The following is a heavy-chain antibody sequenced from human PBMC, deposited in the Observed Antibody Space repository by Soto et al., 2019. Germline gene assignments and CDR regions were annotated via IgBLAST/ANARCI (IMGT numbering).Heavy chain of an antibody. D-gene: IGHD3-3*01. CDR2: ISGSGGST. J-gene: IGHJ4*02. CDR1: GFTFSSYA. Sequence: GGSLRLSXAASGFTFSSYAMSWVRQAPGKGLEWVSAISGSGGSTYYADSVKGRFTISRDNSKNTLYLQMNSLRAEDTAVYYCAKSHEFGVVILYYFDYWGQGTLVTSPQ. CDR3: AKSHEFGVVILYYFDY. V-gene: IGHV3-23*01.